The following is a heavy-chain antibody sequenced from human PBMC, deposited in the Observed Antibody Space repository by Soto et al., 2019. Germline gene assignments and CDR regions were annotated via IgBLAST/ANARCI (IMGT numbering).Heavy chain of an antibody. V-gene: IGHV4-34*01. J-gene: IGHJ4*02. Sequence: QVQLQQWGAGLLKPSETLSLTCAVYGGSFSGYYWSWIRQPPGKGLEWIGEINHSGSTNYNPSLTSRVTISVDTSKNQFSLKLSSVTAADTAVYYCASSGVADFDYWGQGTLVTVSS. CDR3: ASSGVADFDY. CDR1: GGSFSGYY. CDR2: INHSGST. D-gene: IGHD5-12*01.